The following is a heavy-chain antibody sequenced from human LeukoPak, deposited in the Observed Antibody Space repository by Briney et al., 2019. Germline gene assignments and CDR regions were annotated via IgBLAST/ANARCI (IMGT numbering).Heavy chain of an antibody. CDR2: IIPIFGTA. CDR3: ATDGGGSSSSRPSDD. V-gene: IGHV1-69*13. J-gene: IGHJ4*02. CDR1: GGTFSSYA. Sequence: ASVNVSCKASGGTFSSYAISWVRQAPGQGLEWMGGIIPIFGTANYAQKFQGRVTITADESTSTAYMELSSLRSEDTAVYYCATDGGGSSSSRPSDDWGQGTLVTVSS. D-gene: IGHD2-2*01.